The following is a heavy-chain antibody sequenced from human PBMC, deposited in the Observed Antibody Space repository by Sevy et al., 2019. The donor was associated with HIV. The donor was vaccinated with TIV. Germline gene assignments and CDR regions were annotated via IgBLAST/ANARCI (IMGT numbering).Heavy chain of an antibody. CDR3: ARGEDSAMIDY. Sequence: SETLSLTCTVSGGSISSGSYYWGWIRQPPGKGLEWIGTMYYDGSAYYNPSLLSRVSISVDTSNNQFPLNLSSVTAADTAVYFCARGEDSAMIDYWGQGTLVTVSS. V-gene: IGHV4-39*01. CDR1: GGSISSGSYY. J-gene: IGHJ4*02. CDR2: MYYDGSA. D-gene: IGHD5-18*01.